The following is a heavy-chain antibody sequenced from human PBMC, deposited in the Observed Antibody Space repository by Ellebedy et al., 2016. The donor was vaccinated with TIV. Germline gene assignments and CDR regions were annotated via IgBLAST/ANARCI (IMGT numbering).Heavy chain of an antibody. CDR1: GFTFTNAW. CDR3: STMDPPYEDAFDI. CDR2: IKSKTDGGTT. J-gene: IGHJ3*02. Sequence: GESLKISCAASGFTFTNAWMSWVRQAPGKGLEWVGRIKSKTDGGTTDYAAPVKGRFTISRDDSKNTLYLQMKRLKTEDTAVYYCSTMDPPYEDAFDIWGQGTLVTVSS. V-gene: IGHV3-15*07. D-gene: IGHD3-22*01.